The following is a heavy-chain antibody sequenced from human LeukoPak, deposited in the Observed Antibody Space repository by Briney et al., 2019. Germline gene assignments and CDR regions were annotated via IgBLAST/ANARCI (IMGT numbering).Heavy chain of an antibody. Sequence: PSETLSLTCTVSGGSISSYYWSWIRQPPGKGLEWIGYIYYSGSTNYNPSLKSRVTISVDTSKNQFSLKLSSVTAADTAVYYCARRIGSGWSYDYWGQGTLVTVSS. CDR3: ARRIGSGWSYDY. J-gene: IGHJ4*02. CDR1: GGSISSYY. V-gene: IGHV4-59*08. CDR2: IYYSGST. D-gene: IGHD6-19*01.